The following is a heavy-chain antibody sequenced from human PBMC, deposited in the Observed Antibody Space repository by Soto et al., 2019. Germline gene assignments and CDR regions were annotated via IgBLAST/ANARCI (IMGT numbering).Heavy chain of an antibody. CDR2: ISGSGIRT. J-gene: IGHJ4*02. CDR3: ANGSHSSGWSPNDC. D-gene: IGHD6-19*01. Sequence: EVQLLESGGGLVQPGGSLRLSCAASGFTFSTYAMSWVRQAPGKGLEWVSGISGSGIRTFYADSVKGRFTISRDNSKNTLYLQMSSLRAEDTAVYYCANGSHSSGWSPNDCWGQGTLVTVSS. V-gene: IGHV3-23*01. CDR1: GFTFSTYA.